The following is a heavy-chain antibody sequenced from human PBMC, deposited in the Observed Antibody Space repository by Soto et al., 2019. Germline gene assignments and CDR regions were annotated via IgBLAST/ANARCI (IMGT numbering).Heavy chain of an antibody. CDR1: GGTFSSYA. Sequence: QVQLVQSGAEVKKPGSSVKVSCKASGGTFSSYAISWVRQAPGQGLEWMGGISPIFGTANYAQKFQGRVTITADESTSTAYMELSSLSSEDTAVYYCSRRSRSSAFDPWGQGTLVTVSS. V-gene: IGHV1-69*01. CDR2: ISPIFGTA. D-gene: IGHD6-13*01. CDR3: SRRSRSSAFDP. J-gene: IGHJ5*02.